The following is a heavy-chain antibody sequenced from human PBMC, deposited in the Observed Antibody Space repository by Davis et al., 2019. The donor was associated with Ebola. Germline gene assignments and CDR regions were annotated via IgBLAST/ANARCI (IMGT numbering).Heavy chain of an antibody. CDR3: ARAWGVVVVAATPNWFDP. V-gene: IGHV1-18*04. J-gene: IGHJ5*02. CDR2: ISAYNGNT. D-gene: IGHD2-15*01. CDR1: GYTFTGYY. Sequence: ASVKVSCKASGYTFTGYYMHWVRQAPGQGLEWMGWISAYNGNTNYAPKLQGRVTMTTDTSTSTAYMELRSLRSDDTAVYYCARAWGVVVVAATPNWFDPWGQGTLVTVSS.